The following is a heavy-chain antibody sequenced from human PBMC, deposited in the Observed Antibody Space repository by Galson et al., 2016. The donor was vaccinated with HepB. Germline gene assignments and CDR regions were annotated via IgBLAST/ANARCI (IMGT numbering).Heavy chain of an antibody. D-gene: IGHD3-3*01. CDR1: GVSISSYY. Sequence: SETLSLTCTVSGVSISSYYWSWIRQPPGKGLEWIGYIYYSGSTNYNPSLKSRVTISVDTSKNQFSLKLRSVTAADTAVYYCARPYDFWSGHSWFDPWGQGTLVTVSS. V-gene: IGHV4-59*08. CDR3: ARPYDFWSGHSWFDP. CDR2: IYYSGST. J-gene: IGHJ5*02.